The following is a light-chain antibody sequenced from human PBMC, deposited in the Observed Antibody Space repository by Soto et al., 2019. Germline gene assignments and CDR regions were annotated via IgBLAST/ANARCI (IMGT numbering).Light chain of an antibody. CDR3: QQYGGSTRT. Sequence: IVLTQAPGTRSFALGERATLSCRGSQRWTPQISWYQQKPGQAPRIIILSASSRATGVPDSLTGSGSGPDYTPSISRLEPEDFEANNCQQYGGSTRTLGQGTKVDI. CDR1: QRWTPQ. V-gene: IGKV3-20*01. J-gene: IGKJ1*01. CDR2: SAS.